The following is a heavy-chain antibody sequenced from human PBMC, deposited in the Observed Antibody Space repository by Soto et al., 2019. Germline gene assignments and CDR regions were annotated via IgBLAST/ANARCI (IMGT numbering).Heavy chain of an antibody. J-gene: IGHJ4*02. V-gene: IGHV4-39*02. Sequence: PSETLSLTCTASGGSISTTSYYWGWIRQPPGKGLEWIGTIYYSGSTYYNPSLKSRATISVDTSKNQFSLKLTSVTAADTAVYYCARDKITGLFDYWGQGTLVTVSS. CDR2: IYYSGST. D-gene: IGHD2-8*02. CDR1: GGSISTTSYY. CDR3: ARDKITGLFDY.